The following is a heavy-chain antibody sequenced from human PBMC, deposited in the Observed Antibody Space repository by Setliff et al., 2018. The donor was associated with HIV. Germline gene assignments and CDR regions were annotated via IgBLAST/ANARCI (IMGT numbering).Heavy chain of an antibody. Sequence: SETLSLTCTVSDSGTYYWSWIRQPAGKGLEWIGRVSSRGDTNYNPSLKCRVTMSADTSKNQFSLKLTSVTASDTAVYYCARAAAGNTGPFDLWGQGSPVTVSS. D-gene: IGHD4-17*01. CDR2: VSSRGDT. CDR1: DSGTYY. V-gene: IGHV4-4*07. CDR3: ARAAAGNTGPFDL. J-gene: IGHJ4*02.